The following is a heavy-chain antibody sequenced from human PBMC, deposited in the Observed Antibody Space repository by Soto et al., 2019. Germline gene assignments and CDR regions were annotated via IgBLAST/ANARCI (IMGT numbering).Heavy chain of an antibody. J-gene: IGHJ6*02. D-gene: IGHD6-13*01. CDR2: IYYSGND. CDR3: ARDQGIAARPYYYYYGMDV. CDR1: GESITTSGHY. Sequence: SETLSLTCIVSGESITTSGHYWGWIRQPPGERPEWIGNIYYSGNDYYNPSLKSRVTISVDTSKNQFSLKLSSVTAADTAVYYCARDQGIAARPYYYYYGMDVWGQGTTVTVSS. V-gene: IGHV4-39*07.